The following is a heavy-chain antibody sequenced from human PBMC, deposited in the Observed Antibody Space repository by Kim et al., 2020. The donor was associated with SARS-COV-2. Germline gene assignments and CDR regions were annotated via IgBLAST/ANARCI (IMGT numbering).Heavy chain of an antibody. D-gene: IGHD6-13*01. CDR3: ARLPSGLAASPFDY. V-gene: IGHV4-38-2*02. Sequence: SETLSLTCTVSGYSISSGYYWGWIRQPPGKGLEWIGSIYHSGSTYYNPSLKSRVTISVDTSKNQFSLKLSSVTAADTAVYYCARLPSGLAASPFDYWGQGTLVTVSS. CDR2: IYHSGST. CDR1: GYSISSGYY. J-gene: IGHJ4*02.